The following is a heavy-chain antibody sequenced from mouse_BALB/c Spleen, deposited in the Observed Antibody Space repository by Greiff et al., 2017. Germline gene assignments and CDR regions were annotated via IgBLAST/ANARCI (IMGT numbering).Heavy chain of an antibody. D-gene: IGHD2-2*01. CDR3: ASVGYGAWFAY. Sequence: QVQLQQSGAELAKPGASVKMSCKASGYTFTSYWMHWVKQRPGQGLEWIGYINPSTGYTEYNQKFKDKATLTADKSSSTAYMQLSSLTSEDSAVYYGASVGYGAWFAYWGQGTLVTVSA. J-gene: IGHJ3*01. CDR2: INPSTGYT. V-gene: IGHV1-7*01. CDR1: GYTFTSYW.